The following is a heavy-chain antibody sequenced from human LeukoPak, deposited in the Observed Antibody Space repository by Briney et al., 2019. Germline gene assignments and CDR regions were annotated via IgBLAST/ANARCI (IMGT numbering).Heavy chain of an antibody. CDR1: GGSVSSGSYY. Sequence: SETLSLTCTVSGGSVSSGSYYWGWIRQPPGKGLEWIGNIYYSGSTYYNPSLKSRVTISVETSKNQFSLKLSSVTAADTAVYYCARWNLAYCGGDCYANTYYFDYWGQGTLVTVSS. CDR2: IYYSGST. D-gene: IGHD2-21*02. V-gene: IGHV4-39*01. J-gene: IGHJ4*02. CDR3: ARWNLAYCGGDCYANTYYFDY.